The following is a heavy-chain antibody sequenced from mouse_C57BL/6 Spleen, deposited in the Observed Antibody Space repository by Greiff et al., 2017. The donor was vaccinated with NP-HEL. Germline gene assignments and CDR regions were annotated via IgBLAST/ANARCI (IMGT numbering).Heavy chain of an antibody. CDR2: INPNNGGT. Sequence: EVKLQQSGPELVKPGASVKISCKASGYTFTDYYMNWVKQSHGKSLEWIGDINPNNGGTSYNQKFKGKATLTVDKSSSTAYMELRSLTSEDSAVYYCARRGGTPFAYWGQGTLVTVSA. D-gene: IGHD3-3*01. J-gene: IGHJ3*01. V-gene: IGHV1-26*01. CDR3: ARRGGTPFAY. CDR1: GYTFTDYY.